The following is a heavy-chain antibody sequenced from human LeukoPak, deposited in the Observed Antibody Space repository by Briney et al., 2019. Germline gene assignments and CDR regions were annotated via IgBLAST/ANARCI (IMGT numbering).Heavy chain of an antibody. D-gene: IGHD6-25*01. CDR1: GGCVSSNSVT. J-gene: IGHJ4*02. V-gene: IGHV6-1*01. Sequence: SQTLSLTCAISGGCVSSNSVTWNWIRQSPSRGLEWLGRTYYRSKWYNDYAVSVKSRMTINPDTSKNQLSLQLNSVTPEDTAVYYCARVFTSSGPYYFDYWGQGTLVTVSS. CDR2: TYYRSKWYN. CDR3: ARVFTSSGPYYFDY.